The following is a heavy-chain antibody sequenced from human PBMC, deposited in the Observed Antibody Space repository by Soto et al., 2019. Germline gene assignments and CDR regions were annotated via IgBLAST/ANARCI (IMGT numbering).Heavy chain of an antibody. CDR2: IYRSGST. V-gene: IGHV4-4*02. D-gene: IGHD6-13*01. CDR3: ARFRSIAAAGPEYYYYYMDV. CDR1: SGSISSSNW. J-gene: IGHJ6*03. Sequence: QVQLQESGPGLVKPSGTLSLTCAVSSGSISSSNWWSWVRQPPGKGLEWIGEIYRSGSTNYNPSLKRRVTISVDKSKNQFSLKLSSVTAADTAVYYCARFRSIAAAGPEYYYYYMDVWGKGTTVTVSS.